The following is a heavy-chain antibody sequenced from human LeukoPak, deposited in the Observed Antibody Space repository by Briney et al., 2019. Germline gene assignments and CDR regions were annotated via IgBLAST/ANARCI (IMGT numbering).Heavy chain of an antibody. CDR3: ARLGLPNAFDI. CDR2: VSHSGKT. CDR1: GDSVTSNF. V-gene: IGHV4-59*02. J-gene: IGHJ3*02. Sequence: SETLSLSCTVSGDSVTSNFWNWIRQSPGKGLEWIAYVSHSGKTKYNPALASRVNISLDTSNNRLSLNVSSVTAADTAVYYCARLGLPNAFDIWGQGTVITVSS. D-gene: IGHD7-27*01.